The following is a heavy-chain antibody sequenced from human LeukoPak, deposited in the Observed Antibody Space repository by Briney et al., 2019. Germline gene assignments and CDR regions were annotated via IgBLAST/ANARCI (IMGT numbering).Heavy chain of an antibody. CDR2: IYYSGST. CDR3: ASNRGVAYYYGMDV. J-gene: IGHJ6*02. V-gene: IGHV4-34*01. D-gene: IGHD1-14*01. Sequence: SETLSLTCAVYGGSFSGYYWSWIRQHPGKGLEWIGYIYYSGSTYYNPSLKSRVTISVDTSKNQFSLKLSSVTAADTAVYYCASNRGVAYYYGMDVWGQGTTVTVSS. CDR1: GGSFSGYY.